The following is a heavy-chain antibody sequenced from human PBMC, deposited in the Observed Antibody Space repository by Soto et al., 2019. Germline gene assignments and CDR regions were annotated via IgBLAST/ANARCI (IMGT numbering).Heavy chain of an antibody. CDR2: MNPNSGNT. CDR1: GYTFTSYD. V-gene: IGHV1-8*01. Sequence: ASVKVSCKASGYTFTSYDINWVRQATGQGLEWMGWMNPNSGNTGYAQKFQGRVTMTRNTSISTAYMELSSLRSEDTAVYYCATRVAVAGTNWFDPWGQGTLVPVSS. CDR3: ATRVAVAGTNWFDP. J-gene: IGHJ5*02. D-gene: IGHD6-19*01.